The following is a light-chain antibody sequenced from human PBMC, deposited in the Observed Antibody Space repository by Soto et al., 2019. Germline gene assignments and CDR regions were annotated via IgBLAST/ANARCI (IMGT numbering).Light chain of an antibody. J-gene: IGKJ3*01. CDR2: AAS. V-gene: IGKV1-27*01. CDR3: QKYNSAPPIT. CDR1: QGISNY. Sequence: DIQMTQSPSSLSASVGDRVTITCRASQGISNYLAWYQQKPGKVPKLLIYAASTLQSGDPSRFSGSGSGTDFTLTISSLRPEDVATYYCQKYNSAPPITFGPGTKVDI.